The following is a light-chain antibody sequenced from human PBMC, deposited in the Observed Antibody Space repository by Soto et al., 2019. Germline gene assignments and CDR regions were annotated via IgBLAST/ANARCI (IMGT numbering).Light chain of an antibody. CDR1: SSNIGAGYD. CDR3: QSYDSSLSGWV. Sequence: QSLLTQPPSVSGAPGQRVTISCTGSSSNIGAGYDGHWYQQLPGTAPKLLIYGNTNRPSGVPDRFSGSKSGTSASLAITGLQAEDEADYYCQSYDSSLSGWVFGGGTKLTVL. CDR2: GNT. J-gene: IGLJ3*02. V-gene: IGLV1-40*01.